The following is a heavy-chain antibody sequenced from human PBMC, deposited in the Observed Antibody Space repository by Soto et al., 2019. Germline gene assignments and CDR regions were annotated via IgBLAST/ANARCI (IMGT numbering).Heavy chain of an antibody. CDR1: GYTFTSYD. CDR2: MNPNSDNT. CDR3: AREYYDILTGYYRSGFDY. J-gene: IGHJ4*02. V-gene: IGHV1-8*01. Sequence: GASVKVSCKASGYTFTSYDINWVRQATGQGLEWMGWMNPNSDNTGYAQKFQGRVTMTRNTSISTAYMELSSLRSEDTAVYYCAREYYDILTGYYRSGFDYWGQGTLVTVSS. D-gene: IGHD3-9*01.